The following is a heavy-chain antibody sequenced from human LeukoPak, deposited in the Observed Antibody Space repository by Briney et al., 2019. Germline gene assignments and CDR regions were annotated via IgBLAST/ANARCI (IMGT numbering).Heavy chain of an antibody. CDR1: GFTFSSHG. J-gene: IGHJ6*03. D-gene: IGHD5-12*01. V-gene: IGHV3-30*02. Sequence: HPGGSLRLSCAASGFTFSSHGIHWVRQAPGKGLEWVAFTRYDGSNNYYADSVKGRFTISRDNSKNTLYLQMNSLRAEDTAVYYCAKDTVKVTTIRRVPHYMDVWGKGTTVTISS. CDR2: TRYDGSNN. CDR3: AKDTVKVTTIRRVPHYMDV.